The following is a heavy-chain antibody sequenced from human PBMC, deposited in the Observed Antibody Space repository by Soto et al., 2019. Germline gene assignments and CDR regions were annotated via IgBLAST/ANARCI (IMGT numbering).Heavy chain of an antibody. CDR1: GYSFTNYW. J-gene: IGHJ4*02. CDR2: IYPGDSDT. V-gene: IGHV5-51*01. D-gene: IGHD2-2*01. CDR3: ARRYETYFNY. Sequence: GESLKISCKGSGYSFTNYWIGWVRQMPGKGLEWMGIIYPGDSDTRYSPSFQGQVTISADKSINTAYLQWSSLRASDTAIYYCARRYETYFNYWGQETRVTVSS.